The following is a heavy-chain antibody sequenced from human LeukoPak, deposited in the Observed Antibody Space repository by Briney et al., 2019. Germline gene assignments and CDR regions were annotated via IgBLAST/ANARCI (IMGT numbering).Heavy chain of an antibody. V-gene: IGHV4-59*01. CDR2: SYSGGNA. CDR3: AHSKRGGGYYINDFAV. D-gene: IGHD1-26*01. CDR1: GASTSAYY. J-gene: IGHJ3*01. Sequence: SETLSLTCSVSGASTSAYYWSWIRQPPGKGLEWIGYSYSGGNANYNPSLKSRVTISIDTSENQFSLRLTSVTAADSAVYFCAHSKRGGGYYINDFAVWGQGALVTISS.